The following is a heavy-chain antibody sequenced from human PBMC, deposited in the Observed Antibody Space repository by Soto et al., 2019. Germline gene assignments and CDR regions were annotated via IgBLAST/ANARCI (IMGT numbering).Heavy chain of an antibody. CDR2: IYYSGST. CDR3: AKGPTSVTTRWFDP. D-gene: IGHD4-17*01. J-gene: IGHJ5*02. Sequence: SETLSLTCTVSGGSISSSSYYWGWIRQPPGKGLEWIGSIYYSGSTFSADSVKGRFTISRDNSKNTLDLQMSSLRAEDTAIYYCAKGPTSVTTRWFDPWGQGTLVTVSS. V-gene: IGHV4-39*06. CDR1: GGSISSSSYY.